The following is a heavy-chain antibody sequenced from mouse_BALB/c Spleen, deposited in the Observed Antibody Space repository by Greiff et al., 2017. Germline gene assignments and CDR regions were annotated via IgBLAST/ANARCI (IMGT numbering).Heavy chain of an antibody. Sequence: QVQLQQSGAELVRPGVSVKISCKGSGYTFTDYAMHWVKQSHAKSLEWIGVISTYYGDASYNQKFKGKATMTVDKSSSTAYMELARLTSEDSAIYYCARGYGNYVAYYAMDYWGQGTSVTVSS. J-gene: IGHJ4*01. CDR3: ARGYGNYVAYYAMDY. V-gene: IGHV1S137*01. CDR1: GYTFTDYA. CDR2: ISTYYGDA. D-gene: IGHD2-1*01.